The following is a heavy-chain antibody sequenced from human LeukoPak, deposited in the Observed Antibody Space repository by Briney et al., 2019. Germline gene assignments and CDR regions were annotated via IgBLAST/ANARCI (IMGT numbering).Heavy chain of an antibody. CDR1: GGSISSRSYY. V-gene: IGHV4-39*01. J-gene: IGHJ4*02. Sequence: PSETLSLTCTVSGGSISSRSYYWGWIRQPPGKRLEWIGSIYYSGSTYYNPSLKSRVTISVDTSKNQFSLKLSSVTAADTAVYYCARHSRYCSGGSCYFGYWGQGTLVTVSS. CDR2: IYYSGST. D-gene: IGHD2-15*01. CDR3: ARHSRYCSGGSCYFGY.